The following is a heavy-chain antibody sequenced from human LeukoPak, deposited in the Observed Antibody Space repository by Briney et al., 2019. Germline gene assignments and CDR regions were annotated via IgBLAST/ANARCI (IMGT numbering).Heavy chain of an antibody. CDR2: ITSASNFI. V-gene: IGHV3-21*01. CDR3: ASFDYGDSY. D-gene: IGHD4-17*01. CDR1: GFTFSNYN. Sequence: KAGGPLRLSCTASGFTFSNYNMNWVRQAPGKGLEWVSSITSASNFIYYADSVKGRFTISRDNAKNSMYLQMNSLRAEDTAVYSCASFDYGDSYWGQGTLVTVSS. J-gene: IGHJ4*02.